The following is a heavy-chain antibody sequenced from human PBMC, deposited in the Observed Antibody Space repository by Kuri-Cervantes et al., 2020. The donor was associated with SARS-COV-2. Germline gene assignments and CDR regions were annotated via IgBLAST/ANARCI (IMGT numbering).Heavy chain of an antibody. D-gene: IGHD2-2*01. CDR3: ASYVVVPAAPLDY. CDR2: VYYNGIT. Sequence: SETLSLTCTVSGGSISSSSYYWGWIRQPPGKGLEWIGNVYYNGITYYNPSLKSRVTISVDTSKNQFSLKLSSVTAADTAVYYCASYVVVPAAPLDYWGQGTLVTVSS. J-gene: IGHJ4*02. CDR1: GGSISSSSYY. V-gene: IGHV4-39*01.